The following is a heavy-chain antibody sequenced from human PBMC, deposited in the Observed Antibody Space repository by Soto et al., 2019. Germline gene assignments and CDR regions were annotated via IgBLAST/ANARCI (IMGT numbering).Heavy chain of an antibody. CDR1: GCSISSYY. CDR2: IYYSGST. J-gene: IGHJ6*02. CDR3: ARGEGAGTPYYYYYGMDV. D-gene: IGHD6-19*01. Sequence: SETLSLTCTVSGCSISSYYWSWIRQPPGKGLEWIGYIYYSGSTNYNPSLKSRVTISVDTSKNQFSLKLSSVTAADTAVYYCARGEGAGTPYYYYYGMDVWGQGTTVTVSS. V-gene: IGHV4-59*01.